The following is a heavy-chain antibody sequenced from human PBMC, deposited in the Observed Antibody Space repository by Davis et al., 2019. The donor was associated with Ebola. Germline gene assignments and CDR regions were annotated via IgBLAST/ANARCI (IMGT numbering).Heavy chain of an antibody. Sequence: SETLSLTCAVYGGSFSGYFWSWIRQPPGKGLEWIGENNHSGSTNYNPSLKSRVTISVDTSKNQFSLKLSSVTAADTAVYFCARAYLRIAAAGTRWGWFDPWGQGTLVTVSS. J-gene: IGHJ5*02. D-gene: IGHD6-13*01. CDR2: NNHSGST. CDR3: ARAYLRIAAAGTRWGWFDP. V-gene: IGHV4-34*01. CDR1: GGSFSGYF.